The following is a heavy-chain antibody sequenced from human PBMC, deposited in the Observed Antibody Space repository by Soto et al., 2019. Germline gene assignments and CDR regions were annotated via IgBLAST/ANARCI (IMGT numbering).Heavy chain of an antibody. D-gene: IGHD2-2*01. J-gene: IGHJ6*02. CDR2: ISAYNGNT. V-gene: IGHV1-18*01. Sequence: VSWVRQAPGQGLEWMGWISAYNGNTNYAQKLQGRVTMTTDTSTSTAYMELRSLRSDDTAVYYCARRGDCSSTSSCYYGMDVWGQGTTVTVSS. CDR3: ARRGDCSSTSSCYYGMDV.